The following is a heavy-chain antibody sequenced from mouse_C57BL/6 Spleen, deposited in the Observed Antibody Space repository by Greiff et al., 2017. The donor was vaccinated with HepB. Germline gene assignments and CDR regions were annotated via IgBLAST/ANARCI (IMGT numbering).Heavy chain of an antibody. J-gene: IGHJ4*01. CDR1: GYAFTNYL. Sequence: QVQLKQSGAELVRPGTSVKVSCKASGYAFTNYLIEWVKQRPGQGLEWIGVINPGSGGTNYNEKFKGKATLTADKSSSTAYMQLSSLTSEDSAVYFCARSRNSYAMDYWGQGTSVTVSS. CDR3: ARSRNSYAMDY. V-gene: IGHV1-54*01. CDR2: INPGSGGT.